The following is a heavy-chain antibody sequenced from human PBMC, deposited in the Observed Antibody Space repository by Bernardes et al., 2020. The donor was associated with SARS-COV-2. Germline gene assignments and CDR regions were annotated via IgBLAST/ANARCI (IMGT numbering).Heavy chain of an antibody. Sequence: SETLSLTCAVYGGSFSGYYWSWIRQPPGKGLEWIGEINHSGSTNYNPSLKSRVTISVDTSKNQFSLKLSSVTAADTAVYYCARANSYGIAAAGNPAAQDYWGQGTLVTVSS. J-gene: IGHJ4*02. V-gene: IGHV4-34*01. CDR2: INHSGST. D-gene: IGHD6-13*01. CDR1: GGSFSGYY. CDR3: ARANSYGIAAAGNPAAQDY.